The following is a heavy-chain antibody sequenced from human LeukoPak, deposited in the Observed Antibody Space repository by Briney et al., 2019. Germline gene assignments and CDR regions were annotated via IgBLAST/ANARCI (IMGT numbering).Heavy chain of an antibody. D-gene: IGHD1-26*01. Sequence: GGSLKLSCAASGFTLSGSAMHWVRQASGKGLEWVGRIRSKANSYATAYAASVKGRFTISRDDSKNTAYLQMNSLKPEDTAVYYCIRHEDSEPGWGQGTLVTVSS. CDR2: IRSKANSYAT. J-gene: IGHJ4*02. CDR1: GFTLSGSA. V-gene: IGHV3-73*01. CDR3: IRHEDSEPG.